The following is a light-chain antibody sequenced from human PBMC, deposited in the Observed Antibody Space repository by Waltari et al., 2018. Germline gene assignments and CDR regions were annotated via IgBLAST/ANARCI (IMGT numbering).Light chain of an antibody. Sequence: QSVLTQPPSVSGAPGQRVTISCTGSSSNVGAGFDLHWYQQLPGTAPKLLIYDNFNRPSGVPDRFSGSKSGTSASLAIAGLQAEDEAYYYCQSYDVSLSAWVFGGGTKVTVL. CDR2: DNF. V-gene: IGLV1-40*01. CDR1: SSNVGAGFD. CDR3: QSYDVSLSAWV. J-gene: IGLJ3*02.